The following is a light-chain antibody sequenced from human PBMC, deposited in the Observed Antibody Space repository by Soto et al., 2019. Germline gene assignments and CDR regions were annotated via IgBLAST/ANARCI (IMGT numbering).Light chain of an antibody. CDR1: SSDVGGYNY. J-gene: IGLJ1*01. CDR2: DVS. Sequence: QSALTQPRSVSGSPGQSVTISCTGTSSDVGGYNYVSWYQHHPGKAPKLMIYDVSKRPSGVPDRFSGSKSGNTASLTISGLQAEDEADYYCCSYAGSYTFLVFGTGTKLTVL. CDR3: CSYAGSYTFLV. V-gene: IGLV2-11*01.